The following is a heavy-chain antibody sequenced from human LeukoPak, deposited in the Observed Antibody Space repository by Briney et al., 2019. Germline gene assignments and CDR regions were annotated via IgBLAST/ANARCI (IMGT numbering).Heavy chain of an antibody. CDR2: IYYSGST. CDR1: GGSISSSNYY. D-gene: IGHD6-13*01. CDR3: ARLMAAGTCDY. J-gene: IGHJ4*02. V-gene: IGHV4-39*01. Sequence: SETLSLTCTVSGGSISSSNYYWGWIRQPPGKGLEWIGSIYYSGSTYYNPSLKSRVTISVDTSKNQFSLKLSSVTAADTAVYYCARLMAAGTCDYWGQGTLVTVYS.